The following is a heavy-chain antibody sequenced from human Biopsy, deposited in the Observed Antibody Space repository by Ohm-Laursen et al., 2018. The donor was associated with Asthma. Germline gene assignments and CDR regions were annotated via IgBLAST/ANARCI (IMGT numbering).Heavy chain of an antibody. CDR3: ARGDSSGWSHYYFDY. J-gene: IGHJ4*02. D-gene: IGHD6-19*01. Sequence: SLRLSCAASGFTVSRDHMFWVRQAPGKGLDWVSVIYSGGTSHTADSVRGRFTISRDFSKNTLHLQMHSLRVEDTAVYYCARGDSSGWSHYYFDYWGQGTLVTVSS. CDR2: IYSGGTS. V-gene: IGHV3-53*01. CDR1: GFTVSRDH.